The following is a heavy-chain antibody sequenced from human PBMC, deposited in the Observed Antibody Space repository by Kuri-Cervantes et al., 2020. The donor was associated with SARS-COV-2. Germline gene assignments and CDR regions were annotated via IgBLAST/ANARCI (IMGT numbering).Heavy chain of an antibody. D-gene: IGHD3-3*01. CDR2: IKSKTDGGTT. V-gene: IGHV3-15*01. Sequence: GESLKISCAASGFTFSDYYMSWVRQAPGKGLEWVGRIKSKTDGGTTDYAAPVKGRFTISRDDSKNTLYLQMNSLKTEDTAVYYCTRDDFWSGYSDYWGQGTLVTDSS. CDR3: TRDDFWSGYSDY. CDR1: GFTFSDYY. J-gene: IGHJ4*02.